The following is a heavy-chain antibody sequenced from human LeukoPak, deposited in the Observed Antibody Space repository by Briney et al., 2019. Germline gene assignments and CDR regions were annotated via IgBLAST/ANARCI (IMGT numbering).Heavy chain of an antibody. V-gene: IGHV1-8*03. Sequence: ASVKVSCKASGYTFTSYDINWVRQATGQGLEWMGWMNPNSGNTGYAQKFQGRVTITRNTSISTAYMELSSLRSEDTAVYYCARGGRITIFGVVIKHYFDYWGHGTLVTVSS. CDR1: GYTFTSYD. CDR3: ARGGRITIFGVVIKHYFDY. J-gene: IGHJ4*01. D-gene: IGHD3-3*01. CDR2: MNPNSGNT.